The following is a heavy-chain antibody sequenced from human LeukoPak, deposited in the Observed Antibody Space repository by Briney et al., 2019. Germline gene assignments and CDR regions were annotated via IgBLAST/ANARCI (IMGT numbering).Heavy chain of an antibody. D-gene: IGHD5-24*01. CDR1: GCSITSSSYY. CDR3: ARRRDGYNEDFFDY. J-gene: IGHJ4*02. Sequence: SETLSLTCTVSGCSITSSSYYWVWIRQPPGKGLEWIGSIFHSGSTYYNASLKSRVTISVDTSRNQFSLKLSSVTAADTAVYYCARRRDGYNEDFFDYWGQGTLVTVSS. V-gene: IGHV4-39*01. CDR2: IFHSGST.